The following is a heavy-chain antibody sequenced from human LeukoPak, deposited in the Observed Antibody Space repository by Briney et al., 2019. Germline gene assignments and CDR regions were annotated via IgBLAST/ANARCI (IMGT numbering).Heavy chain of an antibody. J-gene: IGHJ4*02. Sequence: ASVKVSCKASGYTFTGYYIHWVRQAPGQGLEWMGWINPDSGGTIYVQKFQGRVTMTRDSPISTVYMELSRLSSDDTAVHYCARGPNWGLDYWGQGTLVTVSS. CDR2: INPDSGGT. D-gene: IGHD7-27*01. V-gene: IGHV1-2*02. CDR3: ARGPNWGLDY. CDR1: GYTFTGYY.